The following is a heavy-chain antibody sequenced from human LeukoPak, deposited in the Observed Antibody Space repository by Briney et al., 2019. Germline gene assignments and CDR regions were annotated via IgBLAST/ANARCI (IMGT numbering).Heavy chain of an antibody. V-gene: IGHV1-69*05. Sequence: GASVKVSCKASGGTFSSYAISWVRQAPGQGLEWMGGIIPIFGTANYAQKFQGRVTITTDESTSTAYMELSSLRSEDTAVYYCARDRYSSSSGGGFDYWGQGTLVTVSS. CDR1: GGTFSSYA. CDR2: IIPIFGTA. D-gene: IGHD6-6*01. J-gene: IGHJ4*02. CDR3: ARDRYSSSSGGGFDY.